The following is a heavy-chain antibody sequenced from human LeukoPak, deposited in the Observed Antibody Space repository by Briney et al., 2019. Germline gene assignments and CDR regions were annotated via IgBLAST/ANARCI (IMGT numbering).Heavy chain of an antibody. V-gene: IGHV3-23*01. CDR2: ISGSGGST. CDR1: GFTFSSYA. J-gene: IGHJ4*02. D-gene: IGHD3-3*01. Sequence: GGSLRLSCAASGFTFSSYAMSWVRQAPGKGLEWVSAISGSGGSTYYADSVKGRFTISRDNSKNTLYLQMNSLRAEDTAVYYCASSKPVLRFLEWSYFDYWGQGTLVTVSS. CDR3: ASSKPVLRFLEWSYFDY.